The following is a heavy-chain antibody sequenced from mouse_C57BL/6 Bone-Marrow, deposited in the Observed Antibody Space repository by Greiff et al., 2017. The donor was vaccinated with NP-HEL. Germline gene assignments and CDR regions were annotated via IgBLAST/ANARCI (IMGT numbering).Heavy chain of an antibody. Sequence: EVHLVESGPGLVKPSQSLSLTCSVTGYSITSGYYWNWIRQFPGNKLEWRGYIRYDGSNNYNPSLKNRISITRDTSKNQFFLKLNSVTTEDTATYYCASDSSGYAWFAYWGQGTLVTVSA. CDR1: GYSITSGYY. CDR3: ASDSSGYAWFAY. CDR2: IRYDGSN. V-gene: IGHV3-6*01. J-gene: IGHJ3*01. D-gene: IGHD3-2*02.